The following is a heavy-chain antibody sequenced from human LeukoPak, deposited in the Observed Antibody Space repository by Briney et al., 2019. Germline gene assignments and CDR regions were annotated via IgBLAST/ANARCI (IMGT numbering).Heavy chain of an antibody. J-gene: IGHJ4*02. V-gene: IGHV3-30-3*02. CDR2: ISYDGSNK. CDR3: AKYDDSSGYYRH. D-gene: IGHD3-22*01. Sequence: GGSLRLSCAASGFTFSSYAMHWVRQAPGKGLEWVAVISYDGSNKYYADSVKGRFTISRDNSKNTLYLQMNSLRAEDTAVYYCAKYDDSSGYYRHWGQGTLVTVSS. CDR1: GFTFSSYA.